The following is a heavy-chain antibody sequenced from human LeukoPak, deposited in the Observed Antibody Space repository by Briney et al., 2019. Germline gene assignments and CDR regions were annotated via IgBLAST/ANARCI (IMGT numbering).Heavy chain of an antibody. J-gene: IGHJ4*02. D-gene: IGHD1-1*01. CDR3: SGELAGTTVHY. CDR2: IYHSGST. V-gene: IGHV4-38-2*02. CDR1: GYSINSDYY. Sequence: PSETLSLTCTVSGYSINSDYYWGWIRQPPGKGLEWIGSIYHSGSTYYNPSLRSRLTISVDTSKNQFSLKLSSVTAADTAVYFCSGELAGTTVHYWGQGALVTVSS.